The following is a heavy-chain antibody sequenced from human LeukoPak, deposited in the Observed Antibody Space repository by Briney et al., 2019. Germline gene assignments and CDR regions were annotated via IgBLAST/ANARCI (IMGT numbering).Heavy chain of an antibody. CDR1: GFSFSHSG. J-gene: IGHJ6*03. V-gene: IGHV3-33*06. CDR2: IWYDGSNR. CDR3: AKDPFLGDCRSTSCFSGGYMDV. D-gene: IGHD2-2*01. Sequence: PGGSLRLSCTASGFSFSHSGMHWVRQAPGKGLEWVALIWYDGSNRHYADSVRGRFTISRDLSNNTLYLQMDSLKAEDTAVYYCAKDPFLGDCRSTSCFSGGYMDVWGKGTTVTVSS.